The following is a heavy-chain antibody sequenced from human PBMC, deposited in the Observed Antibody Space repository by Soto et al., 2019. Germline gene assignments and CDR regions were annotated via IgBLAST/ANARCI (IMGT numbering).Heavy chain of an antibody. J-gene: IGHJ4*02. D-gene: IGHD3-3*01. CDR1: GFTFSSYP. Sequence: EVQLLESGGGLIQPGGSLTLSCVASGFTFSSYPMSWVRQVPGKGLEWVSSISGSGGTTYHADSVKGRFTVSRDNSKNTLFLQMNSLRAEDTAVYYCAKEFVEWLLGGYFDYWGQGTLVTVSS. V-gene: IGHV3-23*01. CDR3: AKEFVEWLLGGYFDY. CDR2: ISGSGGTT.